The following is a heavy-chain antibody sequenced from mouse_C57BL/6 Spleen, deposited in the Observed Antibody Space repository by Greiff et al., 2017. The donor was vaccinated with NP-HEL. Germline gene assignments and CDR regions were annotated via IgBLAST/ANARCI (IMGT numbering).Heavy chain of an antibody. CDR3: AREAGYSNYGGAWFAY. CDR1: GFSLSTFGMG. V-gene: IGHV8-8*01. CDR2: IWWDDDK. D-gene: IGHD2-5*01. Sequence: QVTLKVSGPGILQPSQTLSLTCSFSGFSLSTFGMGVGWIRQPSGTGLEWLAHIWWDDDKYYNPALKSRLTISKDTSKNQVFLKIANVDTADTATYYCAREAGYSNYGGAWFAYWGQGTLVTVSA. J-gene: IGHJ3*01.